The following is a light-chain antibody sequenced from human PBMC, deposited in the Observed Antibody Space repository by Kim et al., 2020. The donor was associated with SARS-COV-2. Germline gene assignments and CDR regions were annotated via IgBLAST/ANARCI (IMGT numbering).Light chain of an antibody. CDR2: QDT. CDR1: KLGDKY. V-gene: IGLV3-1*01. Sequence: VAPGQTASITCSGDKLGDKYACWYQQKPGQSPVLVIYQDTKRPSGIPERFSGSNSGNTATLTISGTQAMDEADYYCQAWDSSTVVFGGGTQLTVL. CDR3: QAWDSSTVV. J-gene: IGLJ2*01.